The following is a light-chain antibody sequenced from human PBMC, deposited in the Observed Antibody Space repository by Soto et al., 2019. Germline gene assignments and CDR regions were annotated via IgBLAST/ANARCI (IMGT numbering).Light chain of an antibody. V-gene: IGKV3-15*01. Sequence: EVVITQSPATLSVSPGERATLSCRASQSVSSNLAWYQQKPGQAPRLLIYGASTRDTGIPARFSGSGSGTEFTLTISRLQSEDFAVYYCQQYNNWPPTFGQGTKVDIK. CDR1: QSVSSN. J-gene: IGKJ1*01. CDR3: QQYNNWPPT. CDR2: GAS.